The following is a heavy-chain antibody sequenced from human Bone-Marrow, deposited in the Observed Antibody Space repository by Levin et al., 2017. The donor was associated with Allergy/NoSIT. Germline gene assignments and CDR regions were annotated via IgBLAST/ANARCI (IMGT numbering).Heavy chain of an antibody. CDR2: VGYDGST. CDR3: ASLIAAAGTNYFNY. J-gene: IGHJ4*02. Sequence: SCTVSGGSITRHNYYWAWIRQSPGKGLAWIATVGYDGSTYYNPSLKRRVTVTLDTPESQFSLKLTSVTAADTAVYFCASLIAAAGTNYFNYWGQGILVTVS. D-gene: IGHD6-25*01. CDR1: GGSITRHNYY. V-gene: IGHV4-39*01.